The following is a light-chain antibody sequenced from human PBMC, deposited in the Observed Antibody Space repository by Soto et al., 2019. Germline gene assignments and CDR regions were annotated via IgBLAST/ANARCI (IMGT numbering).Light chain of an antibody. V-gene: IGLV1-40*01. CDR1: SSNIGAGYD. Sequence: QSVLTQPPSVSGAPGQRVTISCTGSSSNIGAGYDVHWYQQLPGTAPKLLIYGNSNRPSGVPDRFSGSKSGTSASLAITGLQAEDEADNYCQSYDSSLRGWVFGGGTSSPS. CDR3: QSYDSSLRGWV. J-gene: IGLJ3*02. CDR2: GNS.